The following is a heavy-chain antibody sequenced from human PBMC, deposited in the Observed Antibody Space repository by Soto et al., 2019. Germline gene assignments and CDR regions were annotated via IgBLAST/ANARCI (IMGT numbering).Heavy chain of an antibody. CDR1: GFTFISHW. J-gene: IGHJ4*02. CDR3: ARESNSGWYYFDY. D-gene: IGHD6-19*01. Sequence: EVQLVESGGGLVQRGGSLRLSCAASGFTFISHWMSWVRLAPGKGLEWVANIKQDGGEKYYVDSVKGRFTISRDNAKNSLDLQMNSLRAEDTAVDYCARESNSGWYYFDYLGQGTKVSVPS. V-gene: IGHV3-7*03. CDR2: IKQDGGEK.